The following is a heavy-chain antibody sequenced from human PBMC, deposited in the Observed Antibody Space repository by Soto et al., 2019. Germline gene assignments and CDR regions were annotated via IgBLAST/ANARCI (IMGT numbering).Heavy chain of an antibody. D-gene: IGHD2-15*01. CDR3: AKGVVVVAATGWYFDL. J-gene: IGHJ2*01. CDR1: GFTFSSYA. CDR2: LSGSGGRT. V-gene: IGHV3-23*01. Sequence: EVQLLESGGGLVQPGGSLRLSCAASGFTFSSYAMSWVRQAPGKGLEWVSALSGSGGRTYNADSVKGRFTISRDNSKNTLYLQMNSLRAEDTAVYYCAKGVVVVAATGWYFDLWGRGTLVTVSS.